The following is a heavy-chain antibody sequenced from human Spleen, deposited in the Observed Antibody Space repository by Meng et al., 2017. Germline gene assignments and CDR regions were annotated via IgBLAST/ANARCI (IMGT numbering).Heavy chain of an antibody. J-gene: IGHJ4*02. CDR1: GFTFSSYW. V-gene: IGHV3-23*01. CDR3: AKRGALGTSYYFDN. CDR2: VWGSADTT. D-gene: IGHD3-9*01. Sequence: GESLKISCAASGFTFSSYWMYWVRQAPGKGLVWVSDVWGSADTTSYADTVKGRFTISRDNSKNTLSLQMTSLRAEDTAIYYCAKRGALGTSYYFDNWGQGTLVTVSS.